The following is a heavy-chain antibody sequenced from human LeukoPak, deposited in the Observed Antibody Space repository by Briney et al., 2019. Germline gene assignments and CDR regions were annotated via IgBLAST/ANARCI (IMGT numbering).Heavy chain of an antibody. Sequence: SETLSLTCTVSGGSISSYYWSWIRQPPGKGLEWIGYIYYSGSTNYNPSLKSRVTISVDTSKNQFSLKLSSVTAADTAVYYCARLLGGGSKFYYYGMDVWGQGTTVTVSS. CDR2: IYYSGST. J-gene: IGHJ6*02. V-gene: IGHV4-59*08. CDR3: ARLLGGGSKFYYYGMDV. CDR1: GGSISSYY. D-gene: IGHD4-23*01.